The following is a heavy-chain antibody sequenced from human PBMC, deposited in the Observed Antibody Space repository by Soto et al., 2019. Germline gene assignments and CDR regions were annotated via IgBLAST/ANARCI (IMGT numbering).Heavy chain of an antibody. Sequence: GGSLRLSCAASGFTFSSYGMHWVRQAPGKGLEWVAVISYDGSNKYYADSVKGRFTISRDNSKNTLYLQMNSLRAEDTAVYYCAKEGGGYYDSSGSIKGLYGMDVWGQGTTVTVSS. V-gene: IGHV3-30*18. CDR2: ISYDGSNK. J-gene: IGHJ6*02. CDR1: GFTFSSYG. D-gene: IGHD3-22*01. CDR3: AKEGGGYYDSSGSIKGLYGMDV.